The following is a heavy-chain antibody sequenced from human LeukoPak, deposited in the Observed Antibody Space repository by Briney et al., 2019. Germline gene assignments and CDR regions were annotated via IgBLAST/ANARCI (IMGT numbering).Heavy chain of an antibody. Sequence: GGSLRLSCAASGFTFSSYGMSWVRQAPGKGLEWVSAISDSAGSTYYADSVKGRFTMSRDNRMNTVYLHMDSLRAEDTAVYYCAKVIQLWLVDAFDIWGRGTTVTVSS. J-gene: IGHJ3*02. CDR3: AKVIQLWLVDAFDI. D-gene: IGHD5-18*01. V-gene: IGHV3-23*01. CDR1: GFTFSSYG. CDR2: ISDSAGST.